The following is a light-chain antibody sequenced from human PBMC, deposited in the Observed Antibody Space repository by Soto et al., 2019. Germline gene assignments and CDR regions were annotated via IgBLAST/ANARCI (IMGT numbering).Light chain of an antibody. J-gene: IGLJ3*02. V-gene: IGLV2-8*01. CDR1: SSDVADYNY. CDR2: EVS. CDR3: SSYAGSNNWV. Sequence: QSALTQPPSASGSPGQSVTISCTGTSSDVADYNYVSWYQQYPGKAPKLMSYEVSKRPTGVPDRFSGAKSGNTASLTDSGLQAEDEADYYCSSYAGSNNWVFGGGTKLTVL.